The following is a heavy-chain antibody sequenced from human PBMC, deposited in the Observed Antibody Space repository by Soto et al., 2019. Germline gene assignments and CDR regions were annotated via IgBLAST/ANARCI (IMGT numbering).Heavy chain of an antibody. Sequence: EVQLVESGGGLVQPGGSLRLSCAVSGFTFSSYWMSWVRQAPGKGLEWVANIKQDGSEKYYVDSVKGRFTISRDNAKNSLYLQMNSLRAEDTAVYYCARGDSSSCPYYYYYGMDVWGQGTTVTVSS. J-gene: IGHJ6*02. CDR2: IKQDGSEK. V-gene: IGHV3-7*01. CDR1: GFTFSSYW. D-gene: IGHD6-13*01. CDR3: ARGDSSSCPYYYYYGMDV.